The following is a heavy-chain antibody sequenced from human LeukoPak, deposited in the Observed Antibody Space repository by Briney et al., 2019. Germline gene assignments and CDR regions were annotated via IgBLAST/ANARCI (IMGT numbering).Heavy chain of an antibody. D-gene: IGHD6-19*01. CDR1: GFTFSSYS. CDR3: ARSGSSGWYPFSGFGY. J-gene: IGHJ4*02. Sequence: PGGSLRLSCAASGFTFSSYSMNWVRQAPGKGLEWVSSISSSSYIYYADSVKGRFTISRDNAKNSLYLQMNSLRAEDTAVYYCARSGSSGWYPFSGFGYWGQGTLVTVSS. V-gene: IGHV3-21*01. CDR2: ISSSSYI.